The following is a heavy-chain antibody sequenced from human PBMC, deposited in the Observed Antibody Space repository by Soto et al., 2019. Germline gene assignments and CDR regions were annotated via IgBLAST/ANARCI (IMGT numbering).Heavy chain of an antibody. CDR2: INHSGST. J-gene: IGHJ4*02. V-gene: IGHV4-34*01. CDR3: ARGPYVYDYVWGSYRIGYYFDY. Sequence: SETLSLTCAVYGGSFSGYYWIWIRQPPGKGLEWIGEINHSGSTNYNPSLKSRVTISVDTSKNQFSLKLSSVTAADTAVYYCARGPYVYDYVWGSYRIGYYFDYWGQGTLVTVSS. D-gene: IGHD3-16*02. CDR1: GGSFSGYY.